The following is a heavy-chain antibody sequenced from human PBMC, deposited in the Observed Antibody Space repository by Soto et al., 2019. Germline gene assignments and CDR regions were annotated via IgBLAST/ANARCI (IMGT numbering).Heavy chain of an antibody. D-gene: IGHD4-17*01. Sequence: ASVKVSCKASGYTFTSYGISWVRQAPGQGLEWMGWISAYNGNTNYAQKLQGRVTITADKSMSTAYMELSGLRSEDTAVYYCARGPDYAGYFDYWGQGTLVTVSS. V-gene: IGHV1-18*01. CDR1: GYTFTSYG. CDR2: ISAYNGNT. CDR3: ARGPDYAGYFDY. J-gene: IGHJ4*02.